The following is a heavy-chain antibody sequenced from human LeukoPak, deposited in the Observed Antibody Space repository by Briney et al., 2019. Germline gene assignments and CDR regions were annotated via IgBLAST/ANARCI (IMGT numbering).Heavy chain of an antibody. Sequence: GGSLRLSCAASGFTFSDYYMSWVRQAPGKGLEWVAYITSSGDNIYYADSVKGRFTISRDNAKNALFLRMSSLRVEDTATYYCASDIVATSGDFWGQGTLVSVSS. CDR2: ITSSGDNI. CDR1: GFTFSDYY. D-gene: IGHD5-12*01. J-gene: IGHJ4*02. V-gene: IGHV3-11*01. CDR3: ASDIVATSGDF.